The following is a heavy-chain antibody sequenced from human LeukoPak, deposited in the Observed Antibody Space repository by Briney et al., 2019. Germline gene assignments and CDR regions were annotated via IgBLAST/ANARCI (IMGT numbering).Heavy chain of an antibody. CDR2: IYHSGST. D-gene: IGHD3-9*01. V-gene: IGHV4-30-2*01. J-gene: IGHJ4*02. CDR1: GGSISSGGYY. Sequence: SQTLSLTCTVSGGSISSGGYYWSWIRQPPGKGLERIGYIYHSGSTYYNPSLKSRVTISVDRSKNQFSLKLSSVTAADTAVYYCAGFRQTGYYWGDDDFDYWGQGTLVTVSS. CDR3: AGFRQTGYYWGDDDFDY.